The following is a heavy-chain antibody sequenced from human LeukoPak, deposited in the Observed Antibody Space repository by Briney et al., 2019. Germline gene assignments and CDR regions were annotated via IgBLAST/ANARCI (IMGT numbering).Heavy chain of an antibody. J-gene: IGHJ6*03. CDR2: IIGSGRAT. CDR1: GFTFRSFA. CDR3: AKKEGDTYFSWYMDV. D-gene: IGHD2-21*01. V-gene: IGHV3-23*01. Sequence: GGSLRLSCAASGFTFRSFAMSWVRQAPGKGLEWVSGIIGSGRATFYADSVRGRFTISRDNSKNTLYLQMNSLRAEDTAIYYCAKKEGDTYFSWYMDVWGKGTTVTVSS.